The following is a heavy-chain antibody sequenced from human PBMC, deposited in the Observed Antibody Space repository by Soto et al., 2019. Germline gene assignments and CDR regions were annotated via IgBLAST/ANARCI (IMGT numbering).Heavy chain of an antibody. J-gene: IGHJ6*02. Sequence: GGSLRLSCAASGFTFSSYAMHWVRQAPGKGLEWVAVISYDGSNKYYADSVKGRFTISRDNSKNTLYLQMNSLRAEDTAVYYCARATDYYGSGSYYNKYGMDVWGQGTTVTVSS. CDR3: ARATDYYGSGSYYNKYGMDV. CDR2: ISYDGSNK. V-gene: IGHV3-30-3*01. CDR1: GFTFSSYA. D-gene: IGHD3-10*01.